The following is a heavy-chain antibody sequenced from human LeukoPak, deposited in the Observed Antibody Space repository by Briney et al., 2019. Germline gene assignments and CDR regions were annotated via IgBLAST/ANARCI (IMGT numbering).Heavy chain of an antibody. CDR3: ARGPSGYHNT. Sequence: GRSLRLSCAASGFTFSSYAMHWVRLAPGKGPMWVSRISTDGRFTSYADSVKGRFTISRDNAENTLYLHMSSLRAEDTAVYYCARGPSGYHNTGGQGTLVTVSS. CDR2: ISTDGRFT. J-gene: IGHJ4*02. CDR1: GFTFSSYA. D-gene: IGHD5-12*01. V-gene: IGHV3-74*01.